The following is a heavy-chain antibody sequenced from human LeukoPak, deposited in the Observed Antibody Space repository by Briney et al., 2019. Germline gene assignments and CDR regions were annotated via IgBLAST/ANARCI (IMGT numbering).Heavy chain of an antibody. CDR2: IKPDGSEK. CDR3: ARDSGDRTVDY. J-gene: IGHJ4*02. CDR1: GFTFSSYS. D-gene: IGHD3-10*01. V-gene: IGHV3-7*01. Sequence: PGGSLRLSCAASGFTFSSYSMNWVRQAPGKGLEWVANIKPDGSEKYYVDSVKGRFTISRDNAKNSLYLQMNSLRAEDTAVYFCARDSGDRTVDYWGQGTLVTVSS.